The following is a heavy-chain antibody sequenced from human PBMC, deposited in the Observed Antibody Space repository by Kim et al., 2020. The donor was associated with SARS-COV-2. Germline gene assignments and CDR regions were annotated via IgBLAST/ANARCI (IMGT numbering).Heavy chain of an antibody. CDR2: YDPDDGET. CDR1: GYTLTELS. V-gene: IGHV1-24*01. D-gene: IGHD5-12*01. CDR3: AAHYIVVTTQPFEW. J-gene: IGHJ4*02. Sequence: ASVKVSCKVAGYTLTELSIHWVRQAPGAGLEWLGGYDPDDGETKYAQNFHGRVTMTEDTSTDTAYLELNSLTSEDTAVYYCAAHYIVVTTQPFEWWGQGSLVTVSS.